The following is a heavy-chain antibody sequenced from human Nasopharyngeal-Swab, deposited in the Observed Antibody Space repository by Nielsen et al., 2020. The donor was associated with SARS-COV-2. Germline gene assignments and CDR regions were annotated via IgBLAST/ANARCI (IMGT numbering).Heavy chain of an antibody. V-gene: IGHV3-72*01. CDR3: ARVGICYNDWCGSYDS. Sequence: GESLKISCVASGFNLGDYYMDWVRQAPGKGLEWLGHSRVKANSYSAEYAASVKGRFTFSREESRNLLYLQMNSLTTEDTAVYYCARVGICYNDWCGSYDSWGQGTLVTVSS. J-gene: IGHJ4*02. CDR1: GFNLGDYY. CDR2: SRVKANSYSA. D-gene: IGHD3-9*01.